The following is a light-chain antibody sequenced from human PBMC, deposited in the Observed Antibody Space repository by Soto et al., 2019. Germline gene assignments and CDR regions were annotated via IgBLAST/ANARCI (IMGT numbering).Light chain of an antibody. CDR1: QSVSSSY. J-gene: IGKJ3*01. CDR2: GAS. CDR3: QQSGSSLFT. Sequence: EIVLTQSPGTLSLSPGERATLSCRASQSVSSSYLAWYQQKPGQAPRLLIYGASSRATGIPDRFSGSGSGTDFTVTIRGLEPEDFAVYYCQQSGSSLFTFGPGTKVDIK. V-gene: IGKV3-20*01.